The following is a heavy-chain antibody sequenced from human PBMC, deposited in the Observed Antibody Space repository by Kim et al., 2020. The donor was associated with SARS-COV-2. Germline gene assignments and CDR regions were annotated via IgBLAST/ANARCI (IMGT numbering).Heavy chain of an antibody. CDR3: ARDRYGSGSYSDY. D-gene: IGHD3-10*01. J-gene: IGHJ4*02. V-gene: IGHV4-31*02. Sequence: YNPSLKSRVTISVDTSKNQFSLKLSSVTAADTAVYYCARDRYGSGSYSDYWGQGTLVTVSS.